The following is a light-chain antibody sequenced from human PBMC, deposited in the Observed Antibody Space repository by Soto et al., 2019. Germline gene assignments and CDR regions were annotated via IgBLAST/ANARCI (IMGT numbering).Light chain of an antibody. J-gene: IGLJ1*01. CDR1: SSNIGAGYD. CDR2: GNY. V-gene: IGLV1-40*01. Sequence: QSVLTQPPSVSGAPGQRVTFSCTGSSSNIGAGYDVHWYQQLPGTAPKLLIFGNYNRPSGVPDRFSGSKSETSASLAITGLQAEDEADYYCQYYDSGLSGYVFGAGTKLTVL. CDR3: QYYDSGLSGYV.